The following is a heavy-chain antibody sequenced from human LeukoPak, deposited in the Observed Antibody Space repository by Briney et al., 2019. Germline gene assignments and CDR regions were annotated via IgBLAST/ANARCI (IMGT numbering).Heavy chain of an antibody. CDR3: AKDPTGRYSSSWYYFDY. J-gene: IGHJ4*02. Sequence: GGSLRLSCAASGFSFTNYAMHWVRQAPGKGLEWVAFIRYDASYQNYPDSVKGRFTISRDISKNTLYLQMNSLRAEDTAVYYCAKDPTGRYSSSWYYFDYWGQGTLVTVSS. CDR2: IRYDASYQ. CDR1: GFSFTNYA. V-gene: IGHV3-30*02. D-gene: IGHD6-13*01.